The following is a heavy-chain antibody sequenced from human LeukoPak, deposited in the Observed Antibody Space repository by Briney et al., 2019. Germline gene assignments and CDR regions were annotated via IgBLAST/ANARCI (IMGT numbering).Heavy chain of an antibody. J-gene: IGHJ3*02. Sequence: PGLSLRLSYAASVCTVRTNYMNWVRQAPGKGLNGVSVIYSCGNTFYADSVKGRLTISGGNSENTLVLRVNNLRADDTAVYYFAGGHRSGYTSTASDISGPGTMVTVSS. CDR3: AGGHRSGYTSTASDI. CDR1: VCTVRTNY. CDR2: IYSCGNT. D-gene: IGHD3-3*01. V-gene: IGHV3-53*01.